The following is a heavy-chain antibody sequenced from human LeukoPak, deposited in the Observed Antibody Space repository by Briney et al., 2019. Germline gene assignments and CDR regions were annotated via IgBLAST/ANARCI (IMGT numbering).Heavy chain of an antibody. D-gene: IGHD6-19*01. V-gene: IGHV3-30*18. CDR3: AKSDPQWLTQGGNFDY. CDR2: ISYDGSNK. Sequence: GGSLRLSCAVSGFTFSTYAMSWVRQAPGKGLEWVAVISYDGSNKYYADSVKGRFTISRDNSKNTLYLQMNSLRAEDTAVYYCAKSDPQWLTQGGNFDYWGQGTLVTVSS. CDR1: GFTFSTYA. J-gene: IGHJ4*02.